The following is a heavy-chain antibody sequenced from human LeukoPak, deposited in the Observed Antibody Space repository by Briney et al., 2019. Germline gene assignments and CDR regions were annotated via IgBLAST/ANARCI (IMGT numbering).Heavy chain of an antibody. Sequence: SETLSLTCTVSGGSISSSSYYWGWIRQPPGKGLEWIGSIYYSGSTYYNPSLKSRVTISVDTSKNQFSLKLSSVTAADTAVYYCARHGSYSPFDYWGQGTLVNLSS. V-gene: IGHV4-39*01. CDR2: IYYSGST. J-gene: IGHJ4*02. CDR3: ARHGSYSPFDY. CDR1: GGSISSSSYY. D-gene: IGHD1-26*01.